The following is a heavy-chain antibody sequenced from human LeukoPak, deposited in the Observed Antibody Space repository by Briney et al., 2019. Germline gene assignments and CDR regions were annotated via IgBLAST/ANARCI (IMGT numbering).Heavy chain of an antibody. CDR2: INHSGST. CDR1: GGSFSGYY. V-gene: IGHV4-34*01. CDR3: ATGQFGEFLFDY. Sequence: SETLSLTCAVYGGSFSGYYWSWIRQPPGKGLEWIGEINHSGSTNYNPSLKSRVTISVDTSKNQFSLELSSVTAADTAVYYCATGQFGEFLFDYWGQGTLVTVSS. D-gene: IGHD3-10*01. J-gene: IGHJ4*02.